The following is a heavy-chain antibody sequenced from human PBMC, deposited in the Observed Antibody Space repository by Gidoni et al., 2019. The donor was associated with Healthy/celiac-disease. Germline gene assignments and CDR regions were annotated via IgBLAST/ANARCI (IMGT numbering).Heavy chain of an antibody. CDR2: ISGSGGST. CDR1: GFTFSSYA. J-gene: IGHJ3*02. CDR3: AKDYYDSSGYCCRDAFDI. Sequence: EVQLLESGGGLVQPGGSLRLSCAASGFTFSSYAMSWVRQAPGKGLEWVSAISGSGGSTYYADSVKGRFTISRDNSKNTLYLQMNSLRAEDTAVYYCAKDYYDSSGYCCRDAFDIWGQGTMVTVSS. D-gene: IGHD3-22*01. V-gene: IGHV3-23*01.